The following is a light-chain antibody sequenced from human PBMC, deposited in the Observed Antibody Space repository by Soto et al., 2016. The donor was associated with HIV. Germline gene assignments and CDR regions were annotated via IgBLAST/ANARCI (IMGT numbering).Light chain of an antibody. V-gene: IGKV1-5*03. CDR1: QSISTW. CDR3: QQYNSYPYT. J-gene: IGKJ2*01. Sequence: DIQMTQSPSTLSASVENRVTITCRASQSISTWLAWYQQKPGKAPKLLIYKASSLESGVPSRFSGSGSGTEFTLTISSLQPDDFATYYCQQYNSYPYTFGQGPSWRSN. CDR2: KAS.